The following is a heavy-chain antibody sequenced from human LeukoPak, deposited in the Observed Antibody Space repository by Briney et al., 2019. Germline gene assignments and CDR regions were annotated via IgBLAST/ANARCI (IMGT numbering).Heavy chain of an antibody. D-gene: IGHD3-10*01. CDR2: IYYSGST. CDR3: ARDYYGSGTSRWEHYYYYYGMDV. CDR1: GGSISSYY. V-gene: IGHV4-59*01. J-gene: IGHJ6*02. Sequence: SETLSLTCTVSGGSISSYYWSWIRQPPGKGLEWIGYIYYSGSTNYNPSLKSRVTISVDTSKNQFSLKLSSVTAADTAVYYCARDYYGSGTSRWEHYYYYYGMDVWGQGTTVTVSS.